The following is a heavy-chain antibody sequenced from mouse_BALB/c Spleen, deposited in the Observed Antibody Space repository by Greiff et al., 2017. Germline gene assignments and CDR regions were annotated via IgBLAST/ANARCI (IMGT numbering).Heavy chain of an antibody. CDR2: FHPYNDDT. Sequence: VQLQQSGAELVKPGASVKMSCKAFGYTFTTYPIERMKQNHGKSLEWIGNFHPYNDDTKYNEKFKGKAKLTVEKSSSTVYLELSRLTSDDSAVYYCARRYYGSSGWFAYWGQGTLVTVSA. J-gene: IGHJ3*01. D-gene: IGHD1-1*01. V-gene: IGHV1-47*01. CDR3: ARRYYGSSGWFAY. CDR1: GYTFTTYP.